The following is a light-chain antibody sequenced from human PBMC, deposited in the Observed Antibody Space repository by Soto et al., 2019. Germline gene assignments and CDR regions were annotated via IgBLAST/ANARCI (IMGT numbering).Light chain of an antibody. CDR3: SSYTSSSTPHYV. Sequence: QSALTQPASVSGSPGQSITISCTGTSSDVGGFSYVSWYQQHPGKAPKLMIYEVTNRPSGVSNRFSGSKSGNTASLAISGLQAEDEAEYYCSSYTSSSTPHYVFGTGTKSPS. J-gene: IGLJ1*01. CDR2: EVT. V-gene: IGLV2-14*01. CDR1: SSDVGGFSY.